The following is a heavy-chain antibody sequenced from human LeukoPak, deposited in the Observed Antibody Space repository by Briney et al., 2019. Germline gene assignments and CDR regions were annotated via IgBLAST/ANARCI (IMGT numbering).Heavy chain of an antibody. V-gene: IGHV4-38-2*01. Sequence: PSETLSLTCAVSGYSISSGYYWGWIRQPPGKGLEWIGSIYHSGSTYYNPSLKSRVTISVDTSKNQFSLKLSSVTAADTAVYYCANLAVHDYWGQGTLVTVSP. CDR3: ANLAVHDY. CDR2: IYHSGST. J-gene: IGHJ4*02. CDR1: GYSISSGYY. D-gene: IGHD6-19*01.